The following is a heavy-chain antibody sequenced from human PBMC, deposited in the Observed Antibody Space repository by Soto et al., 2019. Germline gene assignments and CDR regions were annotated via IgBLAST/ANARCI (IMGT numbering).Heavy chain of an antibody. CDR3: AREGTLRYFDWLINYYYYYMDV. V-gene: IGHV1-8*01. J-gene: IGHJ6*03. CDR1: GYTFTSYD. Sequence: QVQLVQSGAEVQKPGASVKVSCKASGYTFTSYDINWVRQATGQGLEWMGWMNPNSGNTGYAQKFQGRVTKPRNTTISTAYMELSSLRSEDTAVYYCAREGTLRYFDWLINYYYYYMDVWGKGTTVTVSS. D-gene: IGHD3-9*01. CDR2: MNPNSGNT.